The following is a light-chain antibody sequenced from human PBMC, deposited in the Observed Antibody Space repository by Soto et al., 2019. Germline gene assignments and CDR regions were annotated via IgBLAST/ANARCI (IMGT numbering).Light chain of an antibody. J-gene: IGKJ1*01. CDR3: HQYGSSWWT. V-gene: IGKV3-20*01. CDR1: QRLSSTY. CDR2: GAS. Sequence: EIVLTQSPGTLSLSPGARATLSCRPSQRLSSTYLAWYQQKPGQAPRLLIYGASSRATGIPDRFSGSGSGTDFTLTISRLEPEDFAVYYCHQYGSSWWTFGRGTKVDI.